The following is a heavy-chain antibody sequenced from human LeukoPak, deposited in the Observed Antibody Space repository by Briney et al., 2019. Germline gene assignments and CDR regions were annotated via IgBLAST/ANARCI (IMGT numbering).Heavy chain of an antibody. D-gene: IGHD4-11*01. Sequence: PSETLSLTCTVSGGSISSYYWSWIRQPAGKGLEWIGRFYISGSTNYNPSLKSRVTMSVDTSKNQFSLRLNSVTAADTAVYYCVRDFLLQSEGLFDYWGQGTLVTVSS. CDR3: VRDFLLQSEGLFDY. J-gene: IGHJ4*02. V-gene: IGHV4-4*07. CDR1: GGSISSYY. CDR2: FYISGST.